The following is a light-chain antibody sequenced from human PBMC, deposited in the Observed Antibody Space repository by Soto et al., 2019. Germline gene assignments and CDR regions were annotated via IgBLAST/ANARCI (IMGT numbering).Light chain of an antibody. Sequence: EIVLTQSPDTLSLSPGERATLSCRASQSVSSDYLVWYQQKPGLPPRLLIYGASRRATGIPDRFSGSGSGTDFILTISSLEPEDFAVYYCQQRDIWPWTFGQGTKVEIK. V-gene: IGKV3D-20*02. CDR1: QSVSSDY. CDR2: GAS. CDR3: QQRDIWPWT. J-gene: IGKJ1*01.